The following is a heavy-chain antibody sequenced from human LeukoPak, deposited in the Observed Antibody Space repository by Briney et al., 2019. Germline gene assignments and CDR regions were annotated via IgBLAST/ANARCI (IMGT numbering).Heavy chain of an antibody. J-gene: IGHJ3*02. CDR2: IYYSGST. CDR3: ARHGKTVVTPRAFDI. V-gene: IGHV4-30-4*08. CDR1: GGSISSGDYY. D-gene: IGHD4-23*01. Sequence: PSETLSLTCTVSGGSISSGDYYWSWIRQPPGKGLEWIGYIYYSGSTYYNPSLKSRVTISVDTSKNQFSLKLSSVTAADTAVYYCARHGKTVVTPRAFDIWGQGTMVTVSS.